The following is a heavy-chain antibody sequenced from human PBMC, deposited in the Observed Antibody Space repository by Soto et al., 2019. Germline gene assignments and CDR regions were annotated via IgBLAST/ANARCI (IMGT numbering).Heavy chain of an antibody. D-gene: IGHD3-3*01. V-gene: IGHV1-18*01. Sequence: ASVKVSCKASGYTFTSYGISWVRQAPGQGLEWMGWISAYNGNTNYAQKLQGRVTMTTDTSTSTAYMELRSLRSDDTAVYYCAREYYDFWSGYSRSPPDYWGQGTLVTVSS. CDR2: ISAYNGNT. CDR3: AREYYDFWSGYSRSPPDY. CDR1: GYTFTSYG. J-gene: IGHJ4*02.